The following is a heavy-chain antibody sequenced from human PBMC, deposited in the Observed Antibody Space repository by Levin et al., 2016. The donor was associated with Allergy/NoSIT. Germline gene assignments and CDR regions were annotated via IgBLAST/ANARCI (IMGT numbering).Heavy chain of an antibody. CDR3: ARHRPDFSNYFFYYMDV. Sequence: SETLSLTCSVSADSMSSSSFYWAWIRQPPEKNLEWIGSINSLGTTYYNPSLRSRASTSIDTSKKQFSLNLSSVAAADTAVYYCARHRPDFSNYFFYYMDVWGKGTTVTVSS. CDR1: ADSMSSSSFY. V-gene: IGHV4-39*01. CDR2: INSLGTT. J-gene: IGHJ6*03.